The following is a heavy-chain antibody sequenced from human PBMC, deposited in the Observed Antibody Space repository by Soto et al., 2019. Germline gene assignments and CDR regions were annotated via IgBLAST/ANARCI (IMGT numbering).Heavy chain of an antibody. CDR2: ITGSGGST. J-gene: IGHJ4*02. V-gene: IGHV3-23*01. CDR3: AKASAPVGHFDY. Sequence: GGSLRLSCAASGFTFSSYAMSWVRQAPGKGLEWVSAITGSGGSTYYADSVKGRFTISRDNSKNTLYLQMNSLRAEDTAVYYCAKASAPVGHFDYWGQGTLVTVSS. D-gene: IGHD2-15*01. CDR1: GFTFSSYA.